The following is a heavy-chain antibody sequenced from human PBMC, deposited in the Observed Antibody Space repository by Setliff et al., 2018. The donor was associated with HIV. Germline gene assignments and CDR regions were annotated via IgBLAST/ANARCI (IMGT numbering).Heavy chain of an antibody. V-gene: IGHV3-23*01. J-gene: IGHJ4*02. Sequence: GGSLRLSCAASGFMFTSYAMTWVRQAPGKGLEWVSTIRGSGDTTHYADFVKGRFTISRDNSENTLYLQMNSLRAEDMAVYYCARDLSTMVRGVIPDWGQGTLVTVSS. CDR3: ARDLSTMVRGVIPD. CDR1: GFMFTSYA. D-gene: IGHD3-10*01. CDR2: IRGSGDTT.